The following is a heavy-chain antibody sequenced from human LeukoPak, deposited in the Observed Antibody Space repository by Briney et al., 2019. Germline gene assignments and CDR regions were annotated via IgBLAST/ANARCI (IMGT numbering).Heavy chain of an antibody. J-gene: IGHJ3*02. V-gene: IGHV4-4*02. Sequence: SGTLSLTRTVSGDSISSANWWSWVRQPPGKGLEWIGEIHQSGTTTYNPSLKSRLTISVDKSKNQFSLTLNSVTAADTALYFCTREGLNDYNNPTDAFDIWGQGTMVTVSS. CDR1: GDSISSANW. D-gene: IGHD4-11*01. CDR3: TREGLNDYNNPTDAFDI. CDR2: IHQSGTT.